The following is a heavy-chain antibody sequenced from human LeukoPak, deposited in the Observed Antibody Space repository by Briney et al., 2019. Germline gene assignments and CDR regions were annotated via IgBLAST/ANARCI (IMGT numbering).Heavy chain of an antibody. J-gene: IGHJ3*02. CDR1: GFTVSSNY. Sequence: GGSLRLSCAASGFTVSSNYMSWVRQAPGKGLEWVSVIYSGGSTYYADSVKGRFTISRDNSKNTLYLQMNSLRAEDTAVYYCASYGSGSYYKWIDALDIWGQGTMVTVSS. D-gene: IGHD3-10*01. CDR2: IYSGGST. CDR3: ASYGSGSYYKWIDALDI. V-gene: IGHV3-66*01.